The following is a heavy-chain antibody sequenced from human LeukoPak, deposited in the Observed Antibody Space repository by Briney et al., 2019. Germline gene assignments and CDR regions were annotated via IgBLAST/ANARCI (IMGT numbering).Heavy chain of an antibody. CDR2: FDPEDGEA. CDR1: GYTLTELS. J-gene: IGHJ5*02. V-gene: IGHV1-24*01. D-gene: IGHD3-10*01. CDR3: ATRGGSGRFSENWFDP. Sequence: ASVKVPCKVSGYTLTELSMHWVRQAPGKGLEWMGGFDPEDGEAIYAQKFQGRVTMTEDTSTDTAYMELSSLRSEDTAVYYCATRGGSGRFSENWFDPWGQGTLVTVSS.